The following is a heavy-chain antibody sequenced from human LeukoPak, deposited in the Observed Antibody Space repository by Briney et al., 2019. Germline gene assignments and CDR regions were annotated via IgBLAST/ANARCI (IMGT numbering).Heavy chain of an antibody. CDR1: GFTFSSYS. D-gene: IGHD2-21*02. Sequence: GGSLRLSCAASGFTFSSYSMNWVRQAPGKGLEWVSSISSSSSYIYYADSVKGRFTISRDNAKNSLYLQMNSLRAEDTAVYYCARDSVVVTPTYVYWGQGTLVTVSS. CDR3: ARDSVVVTPTYVY. CDR2: ISSSSSYI. J-gene: IGHJ4*02. V-gene: IGHV3-21*01.